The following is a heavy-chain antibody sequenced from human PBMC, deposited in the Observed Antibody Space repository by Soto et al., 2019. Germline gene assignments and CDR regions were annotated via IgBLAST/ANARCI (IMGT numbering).Heavy chain of an antibody. Sequence: PSETLSLTCTVSGGSITSSYWSWIRRPPGKGLEWIAYIYDTGISGYTPSTSYNPSLKSRVTLSVDTSKSQFSLKLTSVTAADTAVYYCARSADIKDPTDYDFWSGYYTSYGMDVWGQGNTVT. CDR2: IYDTGISGYTPST. CDR1: GGSITSSY. D-gene: IGHD3-3*01. CDR3: ARSADIKDPTDYDFWSGYYTSYGMDV. J-gene: IGHJ6*02. V-gene: IGHV4-59*01.